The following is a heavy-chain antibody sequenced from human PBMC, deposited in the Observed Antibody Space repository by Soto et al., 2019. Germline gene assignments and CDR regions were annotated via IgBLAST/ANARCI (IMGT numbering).Heavy chain of an antibody. CDR3: AKGLKFGTRKDAFDI. CDR1: GFTFSSYA. D-gene: IGHD3-10*01. CDR2: ISVSGGST. Sequence: EVQLLESGRGLVQPGGSLRLSCAASGFTFSSYAMSWVRQAPGKGLEWVSTISVSGGSTYYAASVKGRFTISRDKSKITVYLQMNSLRAEDTGVYYCAKGLKFGTRKDAFDIWGQGTMVTVSS. V-gene: IGHV3-23*01. J-gene: IGHJ3*02.